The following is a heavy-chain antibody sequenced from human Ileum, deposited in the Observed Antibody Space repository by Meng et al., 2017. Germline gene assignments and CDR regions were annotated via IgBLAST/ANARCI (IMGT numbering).Heavy chain of an antibody. CDR1: GDSISSGNW. D-gene: IGHD5-12*01. CDR2: IFHGGTT. V-gene: IGHV4-4*02. CDR3: AKGIGDIRVGFDY. J-gene: IGHJ4*02. Sequence: QVQRQESGPGLVKPSGTLSLTCAVSGDSISSGNWWNWVRQSPGKGLEWIGEIFHGGTTNYNPSLKNRVTLLMDKSKNQFSLQLTSVTAADTAVFYCAKGIGDIRVGFDYWGQGILVTVSS.